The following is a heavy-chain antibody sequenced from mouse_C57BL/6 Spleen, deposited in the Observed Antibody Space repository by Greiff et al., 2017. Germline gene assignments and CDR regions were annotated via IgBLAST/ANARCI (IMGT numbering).Heavy chain of an antibody. V-gene: IGHV1-22*01. CDR2: INPNNGGT. CDR3: ARTREAWFAY. CDR1: GYTFTDYN. Sequence: EVKLQESGPELVKPGASVKMSCKASGYTFTDYNMHWVKQSHGKSLEWIGYINPNNGGTSYNQKFKGKATLTVNKSSSTAYMELRSLTSEDSAVYYWARTREAWFAYWGQGTLVTVSA. J-gene: IGHJ3*01.